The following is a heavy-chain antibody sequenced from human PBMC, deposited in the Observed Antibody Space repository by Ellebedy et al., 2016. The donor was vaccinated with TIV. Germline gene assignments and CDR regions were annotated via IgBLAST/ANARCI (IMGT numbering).Heavy chain of an antibody. Sequence: GESLKISXAASGFTFNTYAMNWVRQAQGKGLEWVSSISVGGGTTYYADSVQGRFTISRDNSKNTLYLQMNSLRAEDTAVYYCAKESYGLGYNDHWGQGTLVTVSS. D-gene: IGHD5-24*01. CDR3: AKESYGLGYNDH. J-gene: IGHJ4*02. V-gene: IGHV3-23*01. CDR1: GFTFNTYA. CDR2: ISVGGGTT.